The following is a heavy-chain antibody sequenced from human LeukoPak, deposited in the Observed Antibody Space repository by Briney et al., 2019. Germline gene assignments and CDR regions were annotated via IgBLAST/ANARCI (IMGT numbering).Heavy chain of an antibody. V-gene: IGHV3-9*01. D-gene: IGHD4-4*01. J-gene: IGHJ4*02. CDR2: ISWNSGSI. CDR3: AEARGPYRPFDY. Sequence: PTGGSLRLSCAASGFTFDDHAKHWVRQAPGKSLEWVSGISWNSGSIGYAASVKGRFTISRDNSKNTLYLQMNSLRAEDTAVYYCAEARGPYRPFDYWGQETLVTVSS. CDR1: GFTFDDHA.